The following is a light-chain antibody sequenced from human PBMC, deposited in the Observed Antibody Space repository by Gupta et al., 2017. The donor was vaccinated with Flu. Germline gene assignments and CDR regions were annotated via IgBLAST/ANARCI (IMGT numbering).Light chain of an antibody. CDR3: SSYAGSSVV. Sequence: KRPSGVPDRFSGSKSGNTASLTVSGLQAEDEADYYCSSYAGSSVVFGGGTKLTVL. V-gene: IGLV2-8*01. J-gene: IGLJ2*01.